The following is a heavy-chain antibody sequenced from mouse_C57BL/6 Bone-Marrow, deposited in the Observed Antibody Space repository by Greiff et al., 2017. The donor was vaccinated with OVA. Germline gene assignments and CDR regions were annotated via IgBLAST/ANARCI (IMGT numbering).Heavy chain of an antibody. V-gene: IGHV2-5*01. J-gene: IGHJ1*03. CDR3: AKKGPFYEEWYFDV. Sequence: LQESGPGLVQPSQSLSITCTVSGFSLTSYGVHWVRQSPGKGLEWLGVIWRGGSTDYNAAFMSRMSITKDNSKSQVFFKMNSLQADDTAIYYCAKKGPFYEEWYFDVWGTGTTVTVSS. D-gene: IGHD1-1*01. CDR1: GFSLTSYG. CDR2: IWRGGST.